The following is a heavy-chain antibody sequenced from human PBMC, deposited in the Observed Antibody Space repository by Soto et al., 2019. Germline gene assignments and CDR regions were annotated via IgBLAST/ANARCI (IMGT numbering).Heavy chain of an antibody. J-gene: IGHJ6*02. CDR3: AKGPDYSYYYGMHV. CDR1: GFTFSSYA. D-gene: IGHD4-4*01. V-gene: IGHV3-23*01. Sequence: EVQLLESGGGLVQPGGSLRLSCAASGFTFSSYAMSWVRQAPGKGLEWVSAISGSGGSTYYADSVKGRFTISRDNSKNTLYLQMNILRAEDTAVYYCAKGPDYSYYYGMHVWGQGTTVTVSS. CDR2: ISGSGGST.